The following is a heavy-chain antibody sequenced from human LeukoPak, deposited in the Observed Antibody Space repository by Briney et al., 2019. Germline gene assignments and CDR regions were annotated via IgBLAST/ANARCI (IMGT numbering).Heavy chain of an antibody. V-gene: IGHV3-23*01. Sequence: PGGSLRLSCAASGFTFSSYAMSWVRQAPGKGLEWVSAISGSGGSTYYADSVKGRFTISRDNTKNSLYLQMNSLRAEDTAVYYCARDGGATLVRGVITFDYWGQGTLVTVSS. D-gene: IGHD3-10*01. CDR3: ARDGGATLVRGVITFDY. CDR1: GFTFSSYA. J-gene: IGHJ4*02. CDR2: ISGSGGST.